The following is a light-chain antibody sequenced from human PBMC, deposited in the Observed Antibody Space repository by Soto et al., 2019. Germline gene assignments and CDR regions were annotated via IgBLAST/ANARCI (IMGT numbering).Light chain of an antibody. Sequence: ESVLTQSPGTLSLSPGEKATLSCRASQSVSSSYLAVYQQKPGQAPRLLIYGASSRATGIPDRFSGSGSGTDFTLTVSRLEREDFADYYCHQFGSSSWTFGQGTKVEIK. CDR1: QSVSSSY. CDR3: HQFGSSSWT. CDR2: GAS. V-gene: IGKV3-20*01. J-gene: IGKJ1*01.